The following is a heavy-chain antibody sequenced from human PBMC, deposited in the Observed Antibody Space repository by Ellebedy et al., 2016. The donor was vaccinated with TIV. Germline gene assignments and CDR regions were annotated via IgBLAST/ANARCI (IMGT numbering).Heavy chain of an antibody. D-gene: IGHD6-19*01. CDR3: ARRTLIAVACTSAFDI. Sequence: MPGGSLRLSCTVSACSISSSSYSWGWIRQPPGKGLEWIGSIYYSGITYYNPSLKSRVTISVDTSKNQCSLKLSSVTAADKGVYYCARRTLIAVACTSAFDIWGQGTMVTVSS. J-gene: IGHJ3*02. CDR2: IYYSGIT. V-gene: IGHV4-39*01. CDR1: ACSISSSSYS.